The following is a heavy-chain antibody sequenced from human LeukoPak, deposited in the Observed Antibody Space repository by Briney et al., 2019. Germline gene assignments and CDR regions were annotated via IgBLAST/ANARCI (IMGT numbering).Heavy chain of an antibody. CDR2: VYYSGST. V-gene: IGHV4-59*01. J-gene: IGHJ4*02. D-gene: IGHD1-26*01. CDR3: AREWRGAFFDY. CDR1: GGPINDYN. Sequence: SETLSLTSNVSGGPINDYNWGWLPTCPGKGLEWIASVYYSGSTDYRPPLESRVPISLHKSKNHFSPSLTSVTAADTGVYYCAREWRGAFFDYWGQGTPVTVSS.